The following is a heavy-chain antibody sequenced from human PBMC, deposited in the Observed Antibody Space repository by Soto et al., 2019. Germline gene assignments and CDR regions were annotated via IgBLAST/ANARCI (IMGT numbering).Heavy chain of an antibody. CDR3: ARHFPTTVTTRYGMDV. D-gene: IGHD4-4*01. CDR1: GYSFTSYW. Sequence: GESLKISCKGSGYSFTSYWISWVRQMPGKGLEWMGRIDPSDSYTNYSPSFQGHVTISADKSISTAYLQWSSLKASDTATYYCARHFPTTVTTRYGMDVWGQGTTVTVSS. CDR2: IDPSDSYT. V-gene: IGHV5-10-1*01. J-gene: IGHJ6*02.